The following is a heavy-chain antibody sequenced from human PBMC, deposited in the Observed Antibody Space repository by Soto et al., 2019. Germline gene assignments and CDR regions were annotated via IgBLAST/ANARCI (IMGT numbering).Heavy chain of an antibody. CDR3: AKNPRWELPILIDC. V-gene: IGHV3-23*01. Sequence: GGSLRLSCATSGLTFSNYAMSWVRQAPGGGLEWVSSMSGSSSNTYYADSVRGRFTISRDRSKNTLYLQMSSLRAEDTALYYCAKNPRWELPILIDCWGQGTLVTVSS. CDR1: GLTFSNYA. CDR2: MSGSSSNT. J-gene: IGHJ4*02. D-gene: IGHD1-26*01.